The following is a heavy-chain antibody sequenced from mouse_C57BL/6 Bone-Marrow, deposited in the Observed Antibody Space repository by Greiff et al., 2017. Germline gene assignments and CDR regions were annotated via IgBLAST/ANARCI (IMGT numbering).Heavy chain of an antibody. D-gene: IGHD2-3*01. CDR3: ARGYYEVYYAMDY. Sequence: EVKLVESGGGLVKPGGSLKLSCAASGFTFSSYAMSWVRQTPEKRLEWVATISDGGSYTYYPDNVKGRFTISRDNAKNNLYLQMSHLKSEDTAMYYCARGYYEVYYAMDYWGQGTSVTVSS. V-gene: IGHV5-4*03. J-gene: IGHJ4*01. CDR2: ISDGGSYT. CDR1: GFTFSSYA.